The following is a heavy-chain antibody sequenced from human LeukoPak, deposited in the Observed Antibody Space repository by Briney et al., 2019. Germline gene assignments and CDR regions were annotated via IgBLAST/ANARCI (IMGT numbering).Heavy chain of an antibody. CDR1: GGSFSGYY. J-gene: IGHJ4*02. CDR2: INHSGST. V-gene: IGHV4-34*01. CDR3: ASQYSGSPSDY. D-gene: IGHD1-26*01. Sequence: SETLSLTCAVYGGSFSGYYWSWIRQPPGKGLEWIGEINHSGSTNYNPYPKSRVTISVDTSKNQFSLKLTSVTAADTAVYYCASQYSGSPSDYWGQGTLVTVSS.